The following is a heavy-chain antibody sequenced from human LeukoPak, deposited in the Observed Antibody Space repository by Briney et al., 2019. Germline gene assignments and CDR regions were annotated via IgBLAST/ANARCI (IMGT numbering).Heavy chain of an antibody. J-gene: IGHJ6*03. CDR1: GYTFTGYY. Sequence: GASVKVSCKASGYTFTGYYMHWVRQAPGQGLEWMGWINPNSGGTNYAQKFQGRVTMTRDTSISTAYMELSRLRSDDTAVYYCARGALYLVPAAINYYYYYMDVWGKGTTVTVS. D-gene: IGHD2-2*02. CDR3: ARGALYLVPAAINYYYYYMDV. V-gene: IGHV1-2*02. CDR2: INPNSGGT.